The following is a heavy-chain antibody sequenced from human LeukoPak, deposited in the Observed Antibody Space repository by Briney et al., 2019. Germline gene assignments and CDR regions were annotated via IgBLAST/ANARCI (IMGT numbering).Heavy chain of an antibody. V-gene: IGHV2-5*02. CDR3: AHSTPPKDIVVVPAAHDAFDI. J-gene: IGHJ3*02. CDR2: IYWDDGK. Sequence: SGPTLAKPTQTLTLTCTFSGFSLSTSGVGVGWIRQPPGKTLEWLALIYWDDGKRYSPSLKSRLTITKDTSKNQVVLTMTNMDPVDTATYYCAHSTPPKDIVVVPAAHDAFDIWGQGTIVTVSS. D-gene: IGHD2-2*01. CDR1: GFSLSTSGVG.